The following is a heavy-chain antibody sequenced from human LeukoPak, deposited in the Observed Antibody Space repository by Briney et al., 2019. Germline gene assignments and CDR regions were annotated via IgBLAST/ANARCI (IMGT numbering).Heavy chain of an antibody. V-gene: IGHV3-7*01. CDR2: IKQDGSEK. D-gene: IGHD3-9*01. J-gene: IGHJ6*02. Sequence: GGSLRLSCAASGFTFSSYWMSWVRQAPGKGLEWVANIKQDGSEKYYVDSVKGRFTISRDNAKNSLYLQMNSLRAEDTAVYYCAKALYYDIRGGMDVWGQGTTVTVSS. CDR3: AKALYYDIRGGMDV. CDR1: GFTFSSYW.